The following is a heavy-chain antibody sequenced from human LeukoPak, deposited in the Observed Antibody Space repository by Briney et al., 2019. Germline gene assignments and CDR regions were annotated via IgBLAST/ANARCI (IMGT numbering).Heavy chain of an antibody. V-gene: IGHV3-48*01. D-gene: IGHD1-14*01. Sequence: GGSLRLSCAASGFTLSSYSMNWVRQAPGKGLEWVSYISSSSSSIYYADSVRGRFTISRDNSRNTLFLQMNNLRVEDTALYYCVCRSEGFDVWGQGTMVTVSS. CDR1: GFTLSSYS. J-gene: IGHJ3*01. CDR2: ISSSSSSI. CDR3: VCRSEGFDV.